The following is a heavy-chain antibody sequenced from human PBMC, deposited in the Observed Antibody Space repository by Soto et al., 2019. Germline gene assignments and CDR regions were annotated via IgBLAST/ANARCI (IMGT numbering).Heavy chain of an antibody. CDR1: GFSLSTTGVG. CDR3: AQRLPLYGLGRERGSWFDP. CDR2: IYWDDDK. J-gene: IGHJ5*02. D-gene: IGHD3-10*01. Sequence: QITLKESGPTLVRPTQTLTLTCTFSGFSLSTTGVGVGWIRQPPGKALEWLALIYWDDDKRYSPSLKSRLTITKDTSKNEVILTMTNMDPVDTARYYCAQRLPLYGLGRERGSWFDPWGQGTLVTVSS. V-gene: IGHV2-5*02.